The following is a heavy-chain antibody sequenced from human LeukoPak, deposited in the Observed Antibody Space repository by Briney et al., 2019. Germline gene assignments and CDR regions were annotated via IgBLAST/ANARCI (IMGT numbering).Heavy chain of an antibody. D-gene: IGHD4-23*01. J-gene: IGHJ6*03. CDR1: GYTFTSYG. CDR3: AREGLEVTYYYYYMDV. Sequence: ASVKVSCKASGYTFTSYGISWVRQAPGQGLEWMGWISPYNGNTNYAQKLQGRVTMTTDTSTSTAYMELRSLRSDDTAVYYCAREGLEVTYYYYYMDVWGKGTTVTVSS. V-gene: IGHV1-18*01. CDR2: ISPYNGNT.